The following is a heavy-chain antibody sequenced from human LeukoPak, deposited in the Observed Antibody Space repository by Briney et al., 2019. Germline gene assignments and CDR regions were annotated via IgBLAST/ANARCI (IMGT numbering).Heavy chain of an antibody. CDR2: INHSGST. V-gene: IGHV4-34*01. D-gene: IGHD3-10*01. J-gene: IGHJ4*02. CDR1: GGSFSGYY. Sequence: PSETLSLTCAVYGGSFSGYYWSWIRQPPGKGLEWIGEINHSGSTNYNPSLKSRVTISVDTSKNQFSLKLSSVTAADTAVYYCARAKRITMVRGVTPFDYWGQGTLSPSPQ. CDR3: ARAKRITMVRGVTPFDY.